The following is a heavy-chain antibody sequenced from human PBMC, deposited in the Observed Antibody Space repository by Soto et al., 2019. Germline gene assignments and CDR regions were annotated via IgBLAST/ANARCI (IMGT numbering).Heavy chain of an antibody. D-gene: IGHD3-10*01. CDR1: GGSISSSSYY. CDR2: IYYSGST. J-gene: IGHJ4*02. Sequence: QLQLQESGPGLVKPSETLSLTCTVSGGSISSSSYYWGWIRQPPGKGLEWIGSIYYSGSTYYSPPLKSRGSLSVDTSKNQISRKLSSVTAADTAVYYCARHQRGDGETFYRYLDYWGQGTLVTVSS. CDR3: ARHQRGDGETFYRYLDY. V-gene: IGHV4-39*01.